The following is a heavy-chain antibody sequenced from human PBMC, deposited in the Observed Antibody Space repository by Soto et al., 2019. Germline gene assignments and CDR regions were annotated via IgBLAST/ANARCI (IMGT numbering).Heavy chain of an antibody. V-gene: IGHV4-39*01. CDR2: IYYSGTT. CDR1: GGSISTGSYY. Sequence: PSETLSLTCTVSGGSISTGSYYWAWIRQTPGKGLEWIGSIYYSGTTYYNPSLKSRVTIFVDRSRNQFSLNLSSVTATDTAVYYCASPGGGGLDYWGQGTLVTVS. J-gene: IGHJ4*02. D-gene: IGHD3-16*01. CDR3: ASPGGGGLDY.